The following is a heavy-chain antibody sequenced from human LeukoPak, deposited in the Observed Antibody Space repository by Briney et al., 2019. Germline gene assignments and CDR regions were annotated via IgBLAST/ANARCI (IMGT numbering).Heavy chain of an antibody. Sequence: ASVKVSCKASGYTFTSYGISWVRQAPGQGLEWMGWISAYNGNTNYAQKLQGRVTMTTDTSTSTAYMELRSLRSDDTAVYYCARDRVAGSFSYYGMDVWGRGTTVTVSS. J-gene: IGHJ6*02. CDR2: ISAYNGNT. CDR3: ARDRVAGSFSYYGMDV. D-gene: IGHD6-19*01. CDR1: GYTFTSYG. V-gene: IGHV1-18*01.